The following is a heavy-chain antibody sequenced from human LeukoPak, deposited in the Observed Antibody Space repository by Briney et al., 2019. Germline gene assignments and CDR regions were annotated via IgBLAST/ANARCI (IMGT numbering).Heavy chain of an antibody. Sequence: GASVKVSCKASGYTFINNWMHWVRQAPGQGLEWVELINPTGTRTLYAQKFQGRVTLTRDMSTTTDYMELSSLTSEDTAVYYCARDNSVGGIAWWFDPWGQGTLVTVSS. CDR2: INPTGTRT. CDR1: GYTFINNW. CDR3: ARDNSVGGIAWWFDP. V-gene: IGHV1-46*01. J-gene: IGHJ5*02. D-gene: IGHD3-10*01.